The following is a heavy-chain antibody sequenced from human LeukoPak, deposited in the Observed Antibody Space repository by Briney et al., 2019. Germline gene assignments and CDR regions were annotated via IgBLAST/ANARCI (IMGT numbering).Heavy chain of an antibody. CDR3: ARVRLGELSLLDY. V-gene: IGHV1-8*01. D-gene: IGHD3-16*02. Sequence: ASVKVSCKASGYAFTSYDINWVRQATGQGLEWMGWMNPNSGNTGYAQKFQGRVTMTRNTSISTAYMELSSLRSEDTAVYYCARVRLGELSLLDYWGQGTLVTVSS. CDR2: MNPNSGNT. CDR1: GYAFTSYD. J-gene: IGHJ4*02.